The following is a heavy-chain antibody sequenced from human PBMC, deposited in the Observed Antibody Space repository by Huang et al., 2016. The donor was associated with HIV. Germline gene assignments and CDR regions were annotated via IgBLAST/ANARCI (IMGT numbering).Heavy chain of an antibody. CDR3: AKDWGYDFGAFDF. Sequence: EVQLVESGGGLVRPGRYLRLSCAASGFTFDDYAMHWVRQTPGKGLEWVSGIKWKSGNIAYADSVRGRFTISRDNAKNSLYLQMNSLRPEDTALYYCAKDWGYDFGAFDFWGRGTMVTVSS. D-gene: IGHD3-16*01. CDR2: IKWKSGNI. V-gene: IGHV3-9*01. J-gene: IGHJ3*01. CDR1: GFTFDDYA.